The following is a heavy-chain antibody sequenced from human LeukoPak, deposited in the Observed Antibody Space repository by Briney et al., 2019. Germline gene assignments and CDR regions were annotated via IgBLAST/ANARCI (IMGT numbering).Heavy chain of an antibody. CDR2: IKQDGSEK. Sequence: GGSLRLSCAASGFTFSSYWMSWVRQAPGKGLEWVANIKQDGSEKYYVDSVKGRFTISRDNAKNSLYLQMNSLRAEDTAVYYCAKENDIVVVYYFDYWGQGTLVTVSS. D-gene: IGHD2-2*01. J-gene: IGHJ4*02. V-gene: IGHV3-7*01. CDR1: GFTFSSYW. CDR3: AKENDIVVVYYFDY.